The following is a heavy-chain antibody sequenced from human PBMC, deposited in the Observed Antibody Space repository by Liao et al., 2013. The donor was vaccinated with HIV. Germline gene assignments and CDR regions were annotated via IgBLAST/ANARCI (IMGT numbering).Heavy chain of an antibody. J-gene: IGHJ2*01. CDR3: AREPXGYVFGEDWYFDL. Sequence: QVQLQESGPGLVKPSQTLSLTCTVSGGSISSYYWSWIRQPPGKGLEWIGYIYYSGSTNYNPSLKSRVTISVDTSKNQFSLKLSSVTAADTAVYYCAREPXGYVFGEDWYFDLWAVAPWSLSPQ. D-gene: IGHD3-10*02. CDR1: GGSISSYY. CDR2: IYYSGST. V-gene: IGHV4-59*01.